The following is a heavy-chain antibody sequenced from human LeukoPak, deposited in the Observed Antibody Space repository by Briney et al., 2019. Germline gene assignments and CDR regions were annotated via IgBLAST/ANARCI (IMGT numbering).Heavy chain of an antibody. D-gene: IGHD2-21*02. CDR3: ARTLAYCGGDCYFWFDP. Sequence: SETLSLTCTVSGGSISRYYWSWIRQPPGKGLEWIGYIYYSGSTNYNPSLKSRVTISVDTSKNQFSLKLSSVTAADTAVYYCARTLAYCGGDCYFWFDPWGQGTLVTVSS. CDR1: GGSISRYY. V-gene: IGHV4-59*01. CDR2: IYYSGST. J-gene: IGHJ5*02.